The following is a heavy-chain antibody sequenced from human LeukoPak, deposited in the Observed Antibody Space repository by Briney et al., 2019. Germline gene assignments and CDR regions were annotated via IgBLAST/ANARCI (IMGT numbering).Heavy chain of an antibody. CDR3: AREATYYYDSSGSTHLLGDAFDI. D-gene: IGHD3-22*01. CDR2: ISSSGSTI. J-gene: IGHJ3*02. Sequence: GGSLRLSCAASGFTFSSYEMNWVRQAPGKGLEWVSYISSSGSTIYYADSVKGRFTISRDNSKNTLYLQMNSLRAEDTAVYYCAREATYYYDSSGSTHLLGDAFDIWGQGTMVTVSS. V-gene: IGHV3-48*03. CDR1: GFTFSSYE.